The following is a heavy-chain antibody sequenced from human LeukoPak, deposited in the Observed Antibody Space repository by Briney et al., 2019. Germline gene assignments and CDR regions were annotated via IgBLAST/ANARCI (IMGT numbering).Heavy chain of an antibody. D-gene: IGHD2-21*01. CDR2: ISSSGSTI. CDR3: ARTEIGDGEFDY. CDR1: GFTFSSYE. Sequence: PGGSLRLSCAASGFTFSSYEMNWVRQAPGKGLEWVSYISSSGSTIYYADSVKGRFTISRDNAKNSLYLQMNSLRAEDTAVYYCARTEIGDGEFDYWGQGTLVTVSS. J-gene: IGHJ4*02. V-gene: IGHV3-48*03.